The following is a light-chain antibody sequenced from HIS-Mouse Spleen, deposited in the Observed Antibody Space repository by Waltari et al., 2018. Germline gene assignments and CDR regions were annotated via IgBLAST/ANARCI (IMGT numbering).Light chain of an antibody. V-gene: IGKV1-5*03. J-gene: IGKJ1*01. Sequence: IQMTQSPSTLSASVGDRVTLTCRASQGISSWLAWYQHKPGKAPKLLIYKESSLASGVPSRFSGRGSGTEFTRTIGGLQPYDFATYYRQQYRTFGQGTKVDI. CDR1: QGISSW. CDR2: KES. CDR3: QQYRT.